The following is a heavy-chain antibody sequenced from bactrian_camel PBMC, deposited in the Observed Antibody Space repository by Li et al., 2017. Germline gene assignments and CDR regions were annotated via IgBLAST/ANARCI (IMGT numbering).Heavy chain of an antibody. CDR2: IDSDGIA. CDR3: AADRPPLWSSGSLFERGFDY. CDR1: GFTYSSFY. D-gene: IGHD2*01. J-gene: IGHJ4*01. V-gene: IGHV3S10*01. Sequence: VQLVESGGGSVQAGGSLRLSCVGSGFTYSSFYMAWFRQAPGKEREGVAAIDSDGIASYADSVKGRFTVSRDNANYTVNLMMNSLKPEDTAMYYCAADRPPLWSSGSLFERGFDYWGQGTQVTVSS.